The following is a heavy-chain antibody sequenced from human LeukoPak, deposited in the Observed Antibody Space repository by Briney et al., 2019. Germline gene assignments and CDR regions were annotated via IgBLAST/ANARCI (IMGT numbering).Heavy chain of an antibody. CDR3: ASDHMPFEYSNYGWFDP. CDR2: IYYGGST. Sequence: SETLSLAWTVAGGSISSHYWSWIRQPPGQGLEWIGYIYYGGSTNYNPSLKSRVTISVDTSKHQFSLQLRSVTAADPAVYYCASDHMPFEYSNYGWFDPWGQGTLVTVPS. J-gene: IGHJ5*02. D-gene: IGHD4-11*01. V-gene: IGHV4-59*11. CDR1: GGSISSHY.